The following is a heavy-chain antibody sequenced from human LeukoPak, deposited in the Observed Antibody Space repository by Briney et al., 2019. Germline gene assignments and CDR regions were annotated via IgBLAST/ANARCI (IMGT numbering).Heavy chain of an antibody. V-gene: IGHV1-3*01. CDR1: GYTFTSYA. CDR3: ARAGITIFGVVIQDYYYYGMDV. D-gene: IGHD3-3*01. Sequence: ASVKVSCKASGYTFTSYAMHWVRQAPGQRLEWMGWINAGNGNTKYSQKFQGRVTITRGTSASTAYMELSSLRSEDTAVYYCARAGITIFGVVIQDYYYYGMDVWGQGTTVTVSS. J-gene: IGHJ6*02. CDR2: INAGNGNT.